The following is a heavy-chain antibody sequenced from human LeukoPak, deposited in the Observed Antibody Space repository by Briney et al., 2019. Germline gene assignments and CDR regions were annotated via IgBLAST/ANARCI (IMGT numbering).Heavy chain of an antibody. J-gene: IGHJ4*02. D-gene: IGHD3-3*01. V-gene: IGHV1-69*01. CDR2: IIPIFGTA. Sequence: GASVKVSCKASGGTFSSYAISWVRQAPGRGLEWMGGIIPIFGTANYAQKFQGRVTITADESTSTAYMELSSLRSEDTAVYYCARAYYDFWSGYRKYYFDYWGQGTLVTVSS. CDR1: GGTFSSYA. CDR3: ARAYYDFWSGYRKYYFDY.